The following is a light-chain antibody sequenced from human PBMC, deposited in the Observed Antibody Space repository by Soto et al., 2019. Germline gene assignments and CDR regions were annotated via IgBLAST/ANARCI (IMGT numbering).Light chain of an antibody. CDR2: DAS. CDR1: QSVSSN. CDR3: QQYGSSPYT. V-gene: IGKV3-15*01. J-gene: IGKJ2*01. Sequence: EIVMTQSPATLSVSPGERATLSCRASQSVSSNLAWYQQKPGQAPRLLIFDASTRATGIPARFSGSGSGTEVTLTISSLQSEGFAVYYCQQYGSSPYTFGLGTKLEIK.